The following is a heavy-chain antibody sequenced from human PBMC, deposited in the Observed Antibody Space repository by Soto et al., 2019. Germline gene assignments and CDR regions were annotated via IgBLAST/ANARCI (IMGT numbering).Heavy chain of an antibody. J-gene: IGHJ4*02. D-gene: IGHD1-26*01. CDR2: IYYSGST. Sequence: SETLSLTCTVSGGSISSSSYYWGWIRQPPGKGLEWIGSIYYSGSTYYNPSLKSRVTISVDTSKNQFSLKLSSVTAADTAVYYCARLARIREIREARIVDYWGQGTLVTVSS. CDR1: GGSISSSSYY. CDR3: ARLARIREIREARIVDY. V-gene: IGHV4-39*01.